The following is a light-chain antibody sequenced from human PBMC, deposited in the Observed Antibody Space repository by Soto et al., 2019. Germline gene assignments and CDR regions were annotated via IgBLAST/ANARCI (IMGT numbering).Light chain of an antibody. J-gene: IGKJ2*01. V-gene: IGKV2-28*01. Sequence: DLVMTQSPLSLPVTPGEPASISCRASQSLLHSNGYNYFDWYRQKPVQSPQLLIYLGSNRASGEPDRFIGSESGTDFTLKISRGEGEDVGVYYCMQARQKRTFGQGTKLEIK. CDR2: LGS. CDR1: QSLLHSNGYNY. CDR3: MQARQKRT.